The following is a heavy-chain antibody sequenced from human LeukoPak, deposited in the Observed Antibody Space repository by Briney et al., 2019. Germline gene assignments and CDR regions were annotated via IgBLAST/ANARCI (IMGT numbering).Heavy chain of an antibody. CDR2: ISSSGSTI. J-gene: IGHJ4*02. CDR3: ARGLSDYVWGSYRSFDY. Sequence: GGSLRLSCAASGFTFSDYYMSWIRQAPGKGLEWVSYISSSGSTIYYADSVKGRFTISRDNAKNSLYLQINSLRAEDTAVYYCARGLSDYVWGSYRSFDYWGQGTLVTVSS. V-gene: IGHV3-11*01. CDR1: GFTFSDYY. D-gene: IGHD3-16*02.